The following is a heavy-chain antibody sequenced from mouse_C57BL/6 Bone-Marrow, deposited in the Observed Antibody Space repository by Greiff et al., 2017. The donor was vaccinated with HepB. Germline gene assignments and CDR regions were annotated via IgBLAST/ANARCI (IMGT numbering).Heavy chain of an antibody. CDR2: ISSGGSYT. V-gene: IGHV5-6*02. J-gene: IGHJ4*01. CDR1: GFTFSSYG. Sequence: EVKLVESGGDLVKPGGSLKLSCEASGFTFSSYGMSWVRQTPDKSLEWVATISSGGSYTYSPDSVKGRFTISRDNAKNTPYLQMSSLKSEDTAVYYCERRGIPYYYAMDYWGRGTSVPVSS. CDR3: ERRGIPYYYAMDY.